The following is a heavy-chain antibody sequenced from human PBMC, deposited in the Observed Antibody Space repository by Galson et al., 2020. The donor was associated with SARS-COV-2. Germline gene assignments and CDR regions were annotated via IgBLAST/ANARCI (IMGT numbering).Heavy chain of an antibody. D-gene: IGHD2-15*01. J-gene: IGHJ6*02. V-gene: IGHV1-69*13. Sequence: SVKVSCKASGGTFSSYAISWVRQAPEQGLEWMGGIIPIFGTANYAQKFQGRVTITADESTSTAYMELSSLRSEDTAVYYCARDDRTPGYCSGGSCLSGMDVWGQGTTVTVSS. CDR3: ARDDRTPGYCSGGSCLSGMDV. CDR2: IIPIFGTA. CDR1: GGTFSSYA.